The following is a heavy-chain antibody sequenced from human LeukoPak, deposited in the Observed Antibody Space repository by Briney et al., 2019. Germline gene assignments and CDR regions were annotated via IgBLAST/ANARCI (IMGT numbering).Heavy chain of an antibody. CDR3: ARDGFYDILTGNYYYGMDV. CDR2: ISAYNGNT. V-gene: IGHV1-18*01. J-gene: IGHJ6*02. CDR1: GYTFTSYG. D-gene: IGHD3-9*01. Sequence: ASVKVSCKASGYTFTSYGISWVRQAPGQGLEWIGWISAYNGNTNYAQKLQGRVTMTTDTSTSTAYMELRSLRSDDTAVYYCARDGFYDILTGNYYYGMDVWGQGTTVTVSS.